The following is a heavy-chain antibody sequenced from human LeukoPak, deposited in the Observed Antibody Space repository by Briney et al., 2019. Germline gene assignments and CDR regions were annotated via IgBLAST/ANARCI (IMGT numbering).Heavy chain of an antibody. J-gene: IGHJ3*02. V-gene: IGHV3-23*01. CDR2: ISGSGGST. CDR3: ARDSEVMPVATMKNDAFDI. D-gene: IGHD5-12*01. CDR1: GFTFSSYA. Sequence: GGSLRLSCAASGFTFSSYAMSWVRQAPGKGLEWVSAISGSGGSTYYADSVKGRFTISRDNAKNSLYLQMNSLRAEDTAVYYCARDSEVMPVATMKNDAFDIWGQGTMVTVSS.